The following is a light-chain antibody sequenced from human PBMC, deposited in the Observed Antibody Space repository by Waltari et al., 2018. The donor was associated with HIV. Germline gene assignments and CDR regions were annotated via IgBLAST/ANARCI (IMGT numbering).Light chain of an antibody. CDR1: SSNVGKNY. J-gene: IGLJ6*01. CDR3: ASWDDALSSWL. V-gene: IGLV1-47*01. Sequence: QSGLSQPPSTSRPPGQRVVISCSGRSSNVGKNYVSWFQQVSGAAPRLLIYRNDRRPSGVHDRFTADKSGTSASLVISGLRSDDEAEYFCASWDDALSSWLFGGGTRLTVL. CDR2: RND.